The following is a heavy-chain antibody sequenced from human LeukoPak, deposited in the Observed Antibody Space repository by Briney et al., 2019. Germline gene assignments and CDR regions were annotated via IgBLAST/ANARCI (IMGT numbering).Heavy chain of an antibody. CDR3: ANRALRLGEEIIDP. J-gene: IGHJ5*02. D-gene: IGHD3-16*01. CDR2: ISGSGGST. Sequence: AGGSLRLSCAASGFTFSSYAMSWVRQAPGKGLEWVSAISGSGGSTYYADSVKGRFTISRDNSKNTLYLQMNSLRAEDTAVYYCANRALRLGEEIIDPWGQGTLVTVTS. V-gene: IGHV3-23*01. CDR1: GFTFSSYA.